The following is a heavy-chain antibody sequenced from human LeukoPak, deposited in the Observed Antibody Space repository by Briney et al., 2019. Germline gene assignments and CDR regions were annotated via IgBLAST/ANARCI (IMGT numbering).Heavy chain of an antibody. D-gene: IGHD1-26*01. CDR3: AKWGATGDYFDY. CDR1: GFTFSSYA. J-gene: IGHJ4*02. CDR2: IRYDGSNK. V-gene: IGHV3-30*02. Sequence: GGSLRLSCAASGFTFSSYAMSWVRQAPGKGLEWVAFIRYDGSNKYYADSVKGRFTISRDNSKNTLYLQMNSLRAEDTAVYYCAKWGATGDYFDYWGQGTLVTVSS.